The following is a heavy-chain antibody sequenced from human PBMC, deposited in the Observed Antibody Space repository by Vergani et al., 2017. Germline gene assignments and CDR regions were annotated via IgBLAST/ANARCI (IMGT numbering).Heavy chain of an antibody. CDR2: INHSGST. CDR1: GGSISSSSYY. CDR3: ARALPAGDIVVVVAAIDY. V-gene: IGHV4-39*07. D-gene: IGHD2-15*01. J-gene: IGHJ4*02. Sequence: QLQLQESGPGLVKPSETLSLTCTVSGGSISSSSYYWGWIRQPPGKGLEWIGEINHSGSTNYNPSLKSRVTISVDTAKNQFSLKLSSVTAADTAVYYCARALPAGDIVVVVAAIDYWGQGTLVTVSS.